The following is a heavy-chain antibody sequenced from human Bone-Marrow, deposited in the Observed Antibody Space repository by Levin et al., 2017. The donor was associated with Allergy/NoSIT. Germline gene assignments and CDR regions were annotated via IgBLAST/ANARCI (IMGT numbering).Heavy chain of an antibody. J-gene: IGHJ4*02. Sequence: SETLSLTCAVSHASISSTNWWSWVRQPPGKGLEWIGEIYHSGSANYNPSLKSRVTMSVDRSNNEFSLNLTSVTAADTAVYFCAVVGGNSAAFFHWGQGTLVTVSS. CDR1: HASISSTNW. D-gene: IGHD4-23*01. V-gene: IGHV4-4*02. CDR3: AVVGGNSAAFFH. CDR2: IYHSGSA.